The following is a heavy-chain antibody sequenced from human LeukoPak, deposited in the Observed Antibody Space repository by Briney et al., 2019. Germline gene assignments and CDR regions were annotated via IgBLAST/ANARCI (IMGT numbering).Heavy chain of an antibody. CDR3: ARDSGTSGEVKFDP. Sequence: SETLSLTCTVSGGSISSSNYYWGWIRQSPGKGLEWLGSISRTESTYHNPSLKSRVSISVDTSKNQFSLRLTSVTAADTAVYYCARDSGTSGEVKFDPWGQGTRVTVSS. V-gene: IGHV4-39*07. CDR1: GGSISSSNYY. D-gene: IGHD3-10*01. J-gene: IGHJ5*02. CDR2: ISRTEST.